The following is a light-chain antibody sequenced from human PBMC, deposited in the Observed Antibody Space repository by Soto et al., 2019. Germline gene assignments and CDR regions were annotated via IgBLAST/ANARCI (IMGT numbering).Light chain of an antibody. CDR1: SSDVGGYNY. Sequence: QSVLTRPPSASGSPGQSVTISCTGTSSDVGGYNYVSWYQQHPGKAHKLMIYEVSKRPSGVPDRFSGSKSGNTAYLTVTGLQAEDEADYYCSSYAGSNNLGVFGTGTKVTVL. CDR3: SSYAGSNNLGV. V-gene: IGLV2-8*01. CDR2: EVS. J-gene: IGLJ1*01.